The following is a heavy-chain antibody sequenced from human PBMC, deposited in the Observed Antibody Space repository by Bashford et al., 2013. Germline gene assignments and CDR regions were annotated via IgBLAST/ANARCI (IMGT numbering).Heavy chain of an antibody. Sequence: GGSLRLSCAVSGFIFSDYSMNWVRQAPGKGLEWISSISSTSGYIYYADSVKGRFTTSRDNAKNSLYLQMNTLRDDDTAVYYCAKDAGSYRYPTDYWGQGTLVTVSS. CDR1: GFIFSDYS. CDR3: AKDAGSYRYPTDY. CDR2: ISSTSGYI. J-gene: IGHJ4*02. D-gene: IGHD3-16*02. V-gene: IGHV3-21*01.